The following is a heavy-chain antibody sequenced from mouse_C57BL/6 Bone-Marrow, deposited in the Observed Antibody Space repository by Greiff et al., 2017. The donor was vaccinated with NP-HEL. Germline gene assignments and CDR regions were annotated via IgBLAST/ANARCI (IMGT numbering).Heavy chain of an antibody. Sequence: ESGPGLVKPSQSLSLTCSVTGYSITSGYYWNWIRQFPGNKLEWMGYISYDGSNNYNPSLKNRISITRDTSKNQFFLKLNSVTTEDTATYYCARGGSSYGWYFDVWGTGTTVTVSS. D-gene: IGHD1-1*01. CDR3: ARGGSSYGWYFDV. J-gene: IGHJ1*03. CDR1: GYSITSGYY. V-gene: IGHV3-6*01. CDR2: ISYDGSN.